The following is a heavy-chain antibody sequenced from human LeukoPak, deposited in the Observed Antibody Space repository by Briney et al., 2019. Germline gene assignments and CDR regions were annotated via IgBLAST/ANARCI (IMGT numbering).Heavy chain of an antibody. J-gene: IGHJ3*02. CDR1: GGSISDYY. CDR2: IYTSGST. Sequence: PSETLSLTCTVSGGSISDYYWSWIRQPVGKGLEWMGRIYTSGSTIYSPSLKSRVTMSGDTSKNQFSLKLSSVTAADTAVYYCARDGGVVVAAAPAAFDIWGQGTMVTVSS. D-gene: IGHD2-2*01. CDR3: ARDGGVVVAAAPAAFDI. V-gene: IGHV4-4*07.